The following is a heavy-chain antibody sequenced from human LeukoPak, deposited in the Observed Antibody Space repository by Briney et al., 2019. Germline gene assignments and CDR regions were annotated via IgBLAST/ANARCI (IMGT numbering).Heavy chain of an antibody. CDR2: LSWKTSNI. Sequence: GGSLRLSCASSGFIFDDYGMHGVRPARGKGLEGVSGLSWKTSNINYADSMKGRFTISRDNAKKSLCLQMNSMRAEDTALYYCAKTGYYESSGDAFDSWGQGTMVTVSS. CDR1: GFIFDDYG. CDR3: AKTGYYESSGDAFDS. D-gene: IGHD3-22*01. J-gene: IGHJ3*02. V-gene: IGHV3-9*01.